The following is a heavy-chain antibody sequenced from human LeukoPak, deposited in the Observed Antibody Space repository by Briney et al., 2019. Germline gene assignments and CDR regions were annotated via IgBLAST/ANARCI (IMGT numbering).Heavy chain of an antibody. V-gene: IGHV1-69*04. Sequence: ASVKVSCKASGGTFSSYAISWVRQAPGQGLEWMGRIIPILGIANYAQKFQGRVTITADKSTSTAYMELSSLRSEDTAVYYCARGGYYYDSSGPLDYWGQGTLVTVSS. CDR3: ARGGYYYDSSGPLDY. D-gene: IGHD3-22*01. CDR1: GGTFSSYA. CDR2: IIPILGIA. J-gene: IGHJ4*02.